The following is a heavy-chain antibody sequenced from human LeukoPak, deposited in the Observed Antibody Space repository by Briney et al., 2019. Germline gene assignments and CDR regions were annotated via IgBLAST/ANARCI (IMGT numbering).Heavy chain of an antibody. CDR3: AKDSTVTSLGY. V-gene: IGHV3-23*01. J-gene: IGHJ4*02. D-gene: IGHD4-17*01. CDR2: ISGSGGST. CDR1: GFTFSSYA. Sequence: GGSLRLSCAASGFTFSSYAMSWVRQAPGKGLEWVSAISGSGGSTYYADSVKGRFTISRDNSKNTLYLQMNSLRAEDTAVYCCAKDSTVTSLGYWGQGTLVTVSP.